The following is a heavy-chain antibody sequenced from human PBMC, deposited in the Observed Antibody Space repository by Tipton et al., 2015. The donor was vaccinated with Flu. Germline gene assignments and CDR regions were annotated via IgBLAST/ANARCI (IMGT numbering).Heavy chain of an antibody. CDR3: AKVIPELVAGLDY. Sequence: SLRLSCAASGFTFSIYAMSWVRQAPGKRLEWISDISGGGGAITYFADSVKGRFTISRDNSKNTLVLQMNSLRAEDTAVYYCAKVIPELVAGLDYWGQGTLVTVSS. CDR2: ISGGGGAIT. CDR1: GFTFSIYA. V-gene: IGHV3-23*01. J-gene: IGHJ4*02. D-gene: IGHD6-19*01.